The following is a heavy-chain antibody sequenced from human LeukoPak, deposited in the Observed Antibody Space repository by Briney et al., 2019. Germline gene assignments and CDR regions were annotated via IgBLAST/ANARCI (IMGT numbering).Heavy chain of an antibody. J-gene: IGHJ4*02. CDR2: INPSGGST. CDR1: GGTFSNYA. CDR3: ARSHVGVRGVFDY. Sequence: ASVKVSCKASGGTFSNYAITWVRQAPGQGLEWMGIINPSGGSTSYAQKFQGRVTMTRDMSTSTVYMELSSLRSEDTAVYYCARSHVGVRGVFDYWGQGTLVTVSS. V-gene: IGHV1-46*01. D-gene: IGHD3-10*01.